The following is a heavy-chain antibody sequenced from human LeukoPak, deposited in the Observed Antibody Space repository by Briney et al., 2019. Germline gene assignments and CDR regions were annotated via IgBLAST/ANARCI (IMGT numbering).Heavy chain of an antibody. D-gene: IGHD3-22*01. J-gene: IGHJ4*02. CDR2: ITSISRTI. V-gene: IGHV3-48*04. CDR3: ARSPRGYSFCFDY. CDR1: GFTFSTYS. Sequence: GGSLRLPCAASGFTFSTYSMNWVRQAPGKGLEWVSFITSISRTIYYADSVKGRFTISRDNAKNSLYLQMNSLRAEDTAVYYCARSPRGYSFCFDYWGQGTLVTVSS.